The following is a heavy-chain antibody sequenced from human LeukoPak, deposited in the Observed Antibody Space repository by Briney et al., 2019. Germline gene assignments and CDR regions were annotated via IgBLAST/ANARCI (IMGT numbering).Heavy chain of an antibody. J-gene: IGHJ3*02. CDR1: GGSISSGGYY. Sequence: SQTLSLTCTVSGGSISSGGYYWSWIRQHPGKGLEWIGYIYYSGSTYYNPSLKSRVTISVDTSKNQFSLKLSSVTAADTAVYYCARDLTPDATAFDIWGQGTMVTVSS. V-gene: IGHV4-31*03. CDR2: IYYSGST. CDR3: ARDLTPDATAFDI.